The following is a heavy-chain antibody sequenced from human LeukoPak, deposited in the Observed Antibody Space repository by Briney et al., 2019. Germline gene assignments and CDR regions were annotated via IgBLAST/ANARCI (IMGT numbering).Heavy chain of an antibody. D-gene: IGHD1-1*01. Sequence: GGSLTLSCTASGFTISGFWMHCVRQVPGEGLVCLARMNSAGTTINYADSVKGRFTISRDNVRNTLHLQMNNLSLEDTAVYFCIREVQVRASASLGLWGRGTLVTVS. CDR1: GFTISGFW. V-gene: IGHV3-74*01. J-gene: IGHJ4*01. CDR3: IREVQVRASASLGL. CDR2: MNSAGTTI.